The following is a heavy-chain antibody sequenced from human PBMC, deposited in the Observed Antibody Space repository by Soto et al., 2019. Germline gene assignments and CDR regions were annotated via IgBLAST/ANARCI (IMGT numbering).Heavy chain of an antibody. CDR1: GGSISSYY. CDR3: ARRYAGNFDY. D-gene: IGHD2-8*01. Sequence: SLTCTVSGGSISSYYWSWIRQPPGKGLEWIGYIYYSGSTNYNPSLKSRVTISVDTSKNQFSLKLSSVTAADTAVYYCARRYAGNFDYWGQGTLVTVSS. CDR2: IYYSGST. V-gene: IGHV4-59*01. J-gene: IGHJ4*02.